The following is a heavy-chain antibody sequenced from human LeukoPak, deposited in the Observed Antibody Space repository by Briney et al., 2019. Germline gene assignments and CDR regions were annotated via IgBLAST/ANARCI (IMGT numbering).Heavy chain of an antibody. CDR1: GGSISTSSYY. Sequence: SETLSLTCTVSGGSISTSSYYWGWIRQPPGKGLEWIGSIYYSGSTYCNPSLKSRVTISVDTSKNQFSLKLSSVTAADTAVYYCARDTGGYYDSSGYLWYYWGQGTLVTVSS. J-gene: IGHJ4*02. CDR2: IYYSGST. CDR3: ARDTGGYYDSSGYLWYY. V-gene: IGHV4-39*07. D-gene: IGHD3-22*01.